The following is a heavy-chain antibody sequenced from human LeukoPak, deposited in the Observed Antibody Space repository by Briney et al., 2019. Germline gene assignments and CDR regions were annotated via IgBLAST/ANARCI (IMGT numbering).Heavy chain of an antibody. CDR3: AKARAVVVVAATNY. Sequence: PGGSLRLSCAASGFTFSNYAMSWVRQAPGKGLEWVSAISGGGNSTYYADSVKGRFTISRDKSKNTLFLQMNSLRAEDTAVYYCAKARAVVVVAATNYWGQGTLVTVSS. CDR2: ISGGGNST. D-gene: IGHD2-15*01. J-gene: IGHJ4*02. CDR1: GFTFSNYA. V-gene: IGHV3-23*01.